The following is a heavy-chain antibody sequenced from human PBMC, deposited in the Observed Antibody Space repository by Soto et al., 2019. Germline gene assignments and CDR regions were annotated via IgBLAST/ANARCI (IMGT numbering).Heavy chain of an antibody. CDR2: ISYDGSNI. Sequence: VQLVESGGGVVQTGRSLRLSCAVSGFTFSSYGMHWVRQAPGKGLQWVAVISYDGSNIYYADSVKGRFTVSRDHSRNTLYLQMRSLRTEDSALYYCAKDDGLWYLDLWGRGTLVTVSS. V-gene: IGHV3-30*18. D-gene: IGHD4-17*01. CDR1: GFTFSSYG. CDR3: AKDDGLWYLDL. J-gene: IGHJ2*01.